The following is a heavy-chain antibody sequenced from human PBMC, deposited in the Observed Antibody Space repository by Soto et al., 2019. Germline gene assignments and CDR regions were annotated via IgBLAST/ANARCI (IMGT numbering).Heavy chain of an antibody. D-gene: IGHD3-3*01. V-gene: IGHV3-7*05. Sequence: GGSLRLSCAASGFTFSSYWMSWVRQAPGKGLEWVANIKQDGSEKYYVDSVKGRFTISRDNAKNSPYLQMNSLRAEDTAVYYCARELKETYYDFWSGYLSVYFDYWGQGTLVTVSS. J-gene: IGHJ4*02. CDR3: ARELKETYYDFWSGYLSVYFDY. CDR1: GFTFSSYW. CDR2: IKQDGSEK.